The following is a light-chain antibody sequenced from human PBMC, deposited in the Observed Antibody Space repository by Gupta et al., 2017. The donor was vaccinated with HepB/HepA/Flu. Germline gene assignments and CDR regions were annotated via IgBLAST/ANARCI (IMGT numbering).Light chain of an antibody. J-gene: IGKJ2*01. CDR3: LQSYSVPQT. CDR2: AKM. Sequence: IQMTQSPSSLSASVGDRVTISCRASQNITTYLYWYKHKVGKAPDLLIYAKMYLQSGVPPRFSGFGTGTEFTLTISGMQPEDFATYYCLQSYSVPQTFGQGTRVEI. V-gene: IGKV1-39*01. CDR1: QNITTY.